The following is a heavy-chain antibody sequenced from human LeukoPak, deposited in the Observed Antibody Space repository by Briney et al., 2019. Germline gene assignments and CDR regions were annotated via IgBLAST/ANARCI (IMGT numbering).Heavy chain of an antibody. CDR3: ARALRLAFDI. D-gene: IGHD2-21*02. CDR1: GFTFSRYS. V-gene: IGHV3-48*04. CDR2: ISSSSSAI. J-gene: IGHJ3*02. Sequence: PGGSLRHSCAASGFTFSRYSMNWVRQAPGKGPQWVSYISSSSSAIYYADSVRGRFTISRDNAKNSLYLQMNSLRAEDTAVYYCARALRLAFDIWGQGTMATVSS.